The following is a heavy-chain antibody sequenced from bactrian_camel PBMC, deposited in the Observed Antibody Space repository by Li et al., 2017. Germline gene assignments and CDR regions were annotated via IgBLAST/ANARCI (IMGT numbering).Heavy chain of an antibody. CDR3: ATDVGLGWNMYNY. Sequence: VQLVESGGSLVQPGGSLRLSCVVSGFRFHEHAMAWVRQAPGKGLEWVSHINAGGETTFYADSVEGRFTVSRDNTKNTLYLQLNSLKTEDTAMYYCATDVGLGWNMYNYWGQGTQVTVS. CDR1: GFRFHEHA. D-gene: IGHD5*01. J-gene: IGHJ4*01. CDR2: INAGGETT. V-gene: IGHV3S36*01.